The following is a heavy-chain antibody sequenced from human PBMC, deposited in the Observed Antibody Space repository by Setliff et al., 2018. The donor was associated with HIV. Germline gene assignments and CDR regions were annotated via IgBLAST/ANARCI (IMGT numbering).Heavy chain of an antibody. CDR2: IHYKGNI. J-gene: IGHJ5*02. CDR3: ARFTVVVFGAGEPSWFDP. Sequence: SETLSLTCTVSGDSIINGDYYWSWIRQSPGKGLEWIGHIHYKGNIDYNASRKSRLAISSDTSKNQFSLNLSSVIAADTAIYFCARFTVVVFGAGEPSWFDPWGQGILVTVSS. CDR1: GDSIINGDYY. D-gene: IGHD2-15*01. V-gene: IGHV4-30-4*08.